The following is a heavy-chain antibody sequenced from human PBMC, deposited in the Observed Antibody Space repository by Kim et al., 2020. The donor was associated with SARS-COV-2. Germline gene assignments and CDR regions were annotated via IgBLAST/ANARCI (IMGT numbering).Heavy chain of an antibody. V-gene: IGHV3-9*01. CDR3: AKESFLLGAWAGRGLDY. Sequence: GGSLRLSCAASGFTFGDYAIHWVRQVPGKGLEWVSGISWNSGRIAYADSVRGRFTISRDNAKDSVYLQMNSLRPEDTALYYCAKESFLLGAWAGRGLDY. J-gene: IGHJ4*01. CDR1: GFTFGDYA. D-gene: IGHD3-16*01. CDR2: ISWNSGRI.